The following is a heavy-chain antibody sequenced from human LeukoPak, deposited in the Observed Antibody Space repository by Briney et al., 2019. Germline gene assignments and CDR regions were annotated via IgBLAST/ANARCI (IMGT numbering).Heavy chain of an antibody. CDR3: ARGVRGYSLGPDY. D-gene: IGHD5-18*01. CDR2: ISSNGGST. Sequence: GGSLRLSCAASVFPFSSYAMHWVRQAPGKGVEYVSAISSNGGSTYYANSVKGRFTISRDNSKNTLYLQMGSLRAEDMAVYYCARGVRGYSLGPDYWGQGTLVTVSS. CDR1: VFPFSSYA. J-gene: IGHJ4*02. V-gene: IGHV3-64*01.